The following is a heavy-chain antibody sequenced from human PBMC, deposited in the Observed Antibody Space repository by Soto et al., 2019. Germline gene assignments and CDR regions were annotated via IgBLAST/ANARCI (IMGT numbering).Heavy chain of an antibody. V-gene: IGHV3-23*01. D-gene: IGHD3-9*01. CDR3: AKDYDILTGFRACMDV. CDR1: GFTFSSYA. Sequence: EVQLLESGGGLVQPGGSLRLSCAASGFTFSSYAMSWVRQAPGKGLEWVSAISGSGGSTYYADSVKGRFTMSRDNSKNTRYLQMNSLRAEDTAVYYCAKDYDILTGFRACMDVWGQGTTVTVSS. J-gene: IGHJ6*02. CDR2: ISGSGGST.